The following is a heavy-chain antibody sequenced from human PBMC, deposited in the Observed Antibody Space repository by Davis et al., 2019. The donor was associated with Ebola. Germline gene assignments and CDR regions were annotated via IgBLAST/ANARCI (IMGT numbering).Heavy chain of an antibody. V-gene: IGHV1-69*13. CDR3: ARGGIMLAANSFFNS. CDR2: IIPIFGTT. Sequence: AASVKVSCKASGGTFSSYAISWVRQAPGQGLEWMGGIIPIFGTTNYAQVFQGRVTITADASSTTVYMDLSSLTSDDTAIYYCARGGIMLAANSFFNSWGQGTLVTVSS. D-gene: IGHD6-25*01. J-gene: IGHJ4*02. CDR1: GGTFSSYA.